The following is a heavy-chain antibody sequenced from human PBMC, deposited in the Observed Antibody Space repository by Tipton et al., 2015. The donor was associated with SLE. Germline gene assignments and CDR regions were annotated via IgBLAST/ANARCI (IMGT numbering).Heavy chain of an antibody. V-gene: IGHV4-59*01. CDR3: ARDREIKVPASTWGMDV. CDR2: IYYSGGT. Sequence: TLSLTCTVSGGSISSYYWSWIRQPPGKGLEWIGYIYYSGGTNYNPSLKSRVTISVDTSKNQFSLKLSSVTAADTAVYYCARDREIKVPASTWGMDVWGQGTTVTVSS. D-gene: IGHD2-2*01. J-gene: IGHJ6*02. CDR1: GGSISSYY.